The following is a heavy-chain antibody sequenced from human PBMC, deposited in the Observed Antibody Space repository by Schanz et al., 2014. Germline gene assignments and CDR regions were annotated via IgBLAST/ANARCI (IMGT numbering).Heavy chain of an antibody. D-gene: IGHD2-21*01. CDR3: ARDRLECGAECYSVEVSEI. V-gene: IGHV1-69*08. CDR2: IIPILGIA. CDR1: GGTFSTYT. J-gene: IGHJ4*02. Sequence: QVQLVQSGAEVKKPGSSVKVSCKASGGTFSTYTISWVRQAPGQGLEWMGRIIPILGIANYAQNFQGRVTITADTSTTTAYMELSGLRSEDTAVYYCARDRLECGAECYSVEVSEIWGQGTLVIDSS.